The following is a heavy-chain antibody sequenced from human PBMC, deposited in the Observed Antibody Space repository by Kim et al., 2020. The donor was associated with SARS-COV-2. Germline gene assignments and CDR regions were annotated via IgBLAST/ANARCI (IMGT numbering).Heavy chain of an antibody. J-gene: IGHJ4*02. D-gene: IGHD3-10*01. CDR3: ARVFDGSGTYYFDY. V-gene: IGHV3-11*06. Sequence: ADSMKGRFTISRDNAKNTLYLKMNGLGAENTAVYYCARVFDGSGTYYFDYWGQGTLVTVYS.